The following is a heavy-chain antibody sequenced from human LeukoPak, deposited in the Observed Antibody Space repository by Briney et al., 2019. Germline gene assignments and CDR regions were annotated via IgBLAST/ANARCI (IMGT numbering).Heavy chain of an antibody. CDR1: GGSISSSSYY. V-gene: IGHV4-39*07. J-gene: IGHJ4*02. CDR3: ARDRGSGSYIIGY. D-gene: IGHD1-26*01. Sequence: SETLSLTCTVSGGSISSSSYYWGWIRQLPGKGLEWIGSIYYSGSTYYNPSLKSRVTISVDTSKNQFSLKLSSVTAADTAVYYCARDRGSGSYIIGYWGQGTLVTVSS. CDR2: IYYSGST.